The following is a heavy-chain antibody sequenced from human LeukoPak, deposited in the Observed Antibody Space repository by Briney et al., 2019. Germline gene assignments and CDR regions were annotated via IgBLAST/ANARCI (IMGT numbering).Heavy chain of an antibody. CDR2: ISTTSTYI. CDR3: ARAGTCSSTSCDGGIEY. D-gene: IGHD2-2*01. Sequence: PGGSLRLSCAASGFAFSSYNMKWVRQAPGKGLEWVSFISTTSTYIYYADPVKGRFTVSRDNSKNLLYLQMDSLRVEDTAVYYYARAGTCSSTSCDGGIEYWGQGTLVTVSS. CDR1: GFAFSSYN. V-gene: IGHV3-21*06. J-gene: IGHJ4*02.